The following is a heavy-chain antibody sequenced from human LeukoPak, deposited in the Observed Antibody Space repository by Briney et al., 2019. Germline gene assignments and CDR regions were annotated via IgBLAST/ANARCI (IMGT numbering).Heavy chain of an antibody. Sequence: QSGGSLRLSCAASGFTFSSYWMHWVRQVPEKGLVWVSRINSDGSSTSYADSVKGRFTISRDNAKNTLYVQMNSLRVEDTAVYYCSTGSGHAFDIWGRGTMVTVSS. CDR1: GFTFSSYW. CDR3: STGSGHAFDI. CDR2: INSDGSST. D-gene: IGHD3-10*01. V-gene: IGHV3-74*01. J-gene: IGHJ3*02.